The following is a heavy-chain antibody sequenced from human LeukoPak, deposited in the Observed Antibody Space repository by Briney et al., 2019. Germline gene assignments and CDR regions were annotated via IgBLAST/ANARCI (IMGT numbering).Heavy chain of an antibody. CDR3: ARDPRGYGSPSDAFDI. D-gene: IGHD3-10*01. Sequence: ASVKVSCKASGYTFTGYYMHWVRQAPGQGLEWMGWINPNSGGTNYAQKFQGGVTMTRDTSISTAYMELSRLRSDDTAVYYCARDPRGYGSPSDAFDIWGQGTMVTVSS. J-gene: IGHJ3*02. CDR2: INPNSGGT. V-gene: IGHV1-2*02. CDR1: GYTFTGYY.